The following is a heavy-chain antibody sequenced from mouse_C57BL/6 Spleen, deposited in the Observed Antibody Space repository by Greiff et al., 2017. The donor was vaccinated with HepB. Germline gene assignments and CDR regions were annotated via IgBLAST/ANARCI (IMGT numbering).Heavy chain of an antibody. CDR3: ARSSTEVATDWYFDV. CDR1: GYTFTSYG. CDR2: IYPRSGNT. V-gene: IGHV1-81*01. D-gene: IGHD1-1*01. Sequence: QVQLKQSGAELARPGASVKLSCKASGYTFTSYGISWVKQRTGQGLEWIGEIYPRSGNTYYNEKIKGKATLTADKSSSTAYMELRSLTSEDSAVYFCARSSTEVATDWYFDVWGTGTTVTVSS. J-gene: IGHJ1*03.